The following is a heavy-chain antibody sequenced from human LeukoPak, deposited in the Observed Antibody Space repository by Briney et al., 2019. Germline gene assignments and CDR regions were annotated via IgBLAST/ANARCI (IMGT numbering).Heavy chain of an antibody. D-gene: IGHD2-2*01. CDR2: INHSGST. CDR1: GGSFSGYY. CDR3: ARRDSCSSTSCYARGYYYYGMDV. Sequence: PSETLSLTCAVYGGSFSGYYWSWIRQPPGKGLEWIGEINHSGSTNYNPSLKSRATISVDTSKNQFSLKLSSVTAADTAVYYCARRDSCSSTSCYARGYYYYGMDVWGKGTTVTVSS. V-gene: IGHV4-34*01. J-gene: IGHJ6*04.